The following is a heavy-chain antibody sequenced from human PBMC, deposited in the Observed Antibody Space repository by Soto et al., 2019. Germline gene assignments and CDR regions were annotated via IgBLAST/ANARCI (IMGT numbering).Heavy chain of an antibody. V-gene: IGHV3-72*01. CDR1: GITLSDHD. Sequence: EVQLVESGGGLVQPGGSLRLSCAASGITLSDHDMDWVRQGPGKGLEGVGRTRHKGNNDSTGYAAYVKGRFTISSDDSKNSLYLQKNSLETEDTAVYYCARENRRYYNYGMDVWGRGTTVTVSS. CDR3: ARENRRYYNYGMDV. J-gene: IGHJ6*02. D-gene: IGHD3-16*02. CDR2: TRHKGNNDST.